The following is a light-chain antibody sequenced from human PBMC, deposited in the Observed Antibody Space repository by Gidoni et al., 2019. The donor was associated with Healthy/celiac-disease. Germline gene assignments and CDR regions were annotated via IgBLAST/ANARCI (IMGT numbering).Light chain of an antibody. Sequence: EIVFTQSPATLSLSPGERATLSCRASQSVSSYLAWYRQKPGQAPRLLIYDASNRATGIPARCSGSGSGTDFTLTISSLEPEDFAVYYCQQRSNWPPLTFGGGTKVEIK. CDR2: DAS. J-gene: IGKJ4*01. CDR3: QQRSNWPPLT. CDR1: QSVSSY. V-gene: IGKV3-11*01.